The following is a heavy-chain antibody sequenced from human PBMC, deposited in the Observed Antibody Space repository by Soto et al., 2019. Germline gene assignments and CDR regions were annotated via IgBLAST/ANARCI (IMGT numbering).Heavy chain of an antibody. CDR2: ISSSSSYT. D-gene: IGHD3-10*01. V-gene: IGHV3-11*05. CDR1: GFTFSDYY. J-gene: IGHJ4*02. CDR3: ARAWFGEFPFDY. Sequence: SLRLSCAASGFTFSDYYMSWIRQAPGKGLEWVSYISSSSSYTNYADSVKGRFTISRDNAKNSLYLQMNSLRAEDTAVYYCARAWFGEFPFDYWGQGTLVTVSS.